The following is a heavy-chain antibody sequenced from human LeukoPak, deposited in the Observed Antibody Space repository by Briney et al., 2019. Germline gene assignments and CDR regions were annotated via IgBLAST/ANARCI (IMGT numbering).Heavy chain of an antibody. J-gene: IGHJ5*02. V-gene: IGHV1-2*02. D-gene: IGHD3-10*01. Sequence: ASVKVSCKASGYTFTGYYMHWVRQAPGQGLEWMGWINPNSGGTNYAQKFQGRVTMTRDTSISTAYMELSRLRSDDTAVYYCARAPMVWGVIWFDPWGQGTLVTVSS. CDR1: GYTFTGYY. CDR3: ARAPMVWGVIWFDP. CDR2: INPNSGGT.